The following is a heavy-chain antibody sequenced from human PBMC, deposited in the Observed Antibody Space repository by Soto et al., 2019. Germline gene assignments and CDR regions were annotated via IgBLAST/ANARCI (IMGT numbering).Heavy chain of an antibody. CDR1: GGSISSSSYY. Sequence: QLQLQESGPGLVKPSETLSLTCTVSGGSISSSSYYWGWIRQPPGKGLEWIGSIDYSGSTYYNPSLKSRVTISVDTSQNQFSLKLSSGTAADTAVYYCASLLRSRGMDVWGQGTTVTVSS. J-gene: IGHJ6*02. CDR2: IDYSGST. D-gene: IGHD4-17*01. CDR3: ASLLRSRGMDV. V-gene: IGHV4-39*01.